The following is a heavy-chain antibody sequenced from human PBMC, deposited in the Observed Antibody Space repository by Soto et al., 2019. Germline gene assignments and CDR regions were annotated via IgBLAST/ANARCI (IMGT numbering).Heavy chain of an antibody. CDR1: GYTFTSYY. CDR3: ARGADYDFWSGYRKNYYYYYGMDV. CDR2: INPSGGST. V-gene: IGHV1-46*01. Sequence: ASVKVSCKASGYTFTSYYMHWVRQAPGQGLEWMGTINPSGGSTSYAQKFQGRVTMTRDTSTSTVYMELSSLGSEDTAVYYCARGADYDFWSGYRKNYYYYYGMDVWGQGTTVTVSS. J-gene: IGHJ6*02. D-gene: IGHD3-3*01.